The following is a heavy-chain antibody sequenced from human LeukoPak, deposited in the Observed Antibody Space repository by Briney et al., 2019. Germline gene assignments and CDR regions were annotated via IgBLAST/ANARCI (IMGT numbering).Heavy chain of an antibody. Sequence: SETLSLTCTVSGGSISSSSYYWDWIRQPPGKGLEWIGSIYHSGSTYYNPSLKSRVTISVDTSKNQFSLKLSSVTAADTAVYYCARVPTAAEHYMDVWGKGTTVTVSS. CDR1: GGSISSSSYY. CDR3: ARVPTAAEHYMDV. D-gene: IGHD6-13*01. J-gene: IGHJ6*03. V-gene: IGHV4-39*07. CDR2: IYHSGST.